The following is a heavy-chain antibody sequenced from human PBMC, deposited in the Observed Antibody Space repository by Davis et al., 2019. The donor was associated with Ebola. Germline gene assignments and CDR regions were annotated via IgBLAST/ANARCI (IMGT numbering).Heavy chain of an antibody. CDR1: GYTFTSYS. V-gene: IGHV1-18*04. Sequence: ASVKVSCKASGYTFTSYSISWVRQAPGQGLEWMGWISAYNGNTNYAQKFQGRVTMTTDTSTSTAYMELRSLRSDDTAVYYCARDPPRYCSSTSCSTFDYWGQGTLVTVSS. CDR2: ISAYNGNT. J-gene: IGHJ4*02. CDR3: ARDPPRYCSSTSCSTFDY. D-gene: IGHD2-2*01.